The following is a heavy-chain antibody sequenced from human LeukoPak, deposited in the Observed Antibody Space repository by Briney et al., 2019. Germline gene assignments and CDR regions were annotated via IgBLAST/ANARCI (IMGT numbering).Heavy chain of an antibody. Sequence: GGSLRLSCAASGFTFSRYGFHWVRQAPGSGLEWVAYKWDDGKNIRYAESMKGRFTISRDNSMNTVFLQMNSLRAEDTAMYYCAKDQVRGDSSSGSFDSWGLGILVTVSS. CDR1: GFTFSRYG. J-gene: IGHJ4*02. D-gene: IGHD6-6*01. V-gene: IGHV3-30*02. CDR2: KWDDGKNI. CDR3: AKDQVRGDSSSGSFDS.